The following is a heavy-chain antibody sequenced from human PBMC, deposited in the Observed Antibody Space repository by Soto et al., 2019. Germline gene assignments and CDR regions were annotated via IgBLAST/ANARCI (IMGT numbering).Heavy chain of an antibody. CDR3: ARDSFIAAAGYYYYYGMDV. Sequence: PSETLCLTCAVSGGSISSSNWWSWVRQPPGKGLEWIGEIYHSGSTNYNPSLKSRVTISVDKSKNQFSLKLSSVTAADTAVYYCARDSFIAAAGYYYYYGMDVWGQGTTVTVSS. D-gene: IGHD6-13*01. CDR2: IYHSGST. CDR1: GGSISSSNW. J-gene: IGHJ6*02. V-gene: IGHV4-4*02.